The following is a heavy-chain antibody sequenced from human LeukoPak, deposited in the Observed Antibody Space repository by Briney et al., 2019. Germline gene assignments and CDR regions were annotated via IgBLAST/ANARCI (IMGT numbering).Heavy chain of an antibody. V-gene: IGHV4-59*01. CDR2: IYYSGST. CDR1: GGSISSYY. Sequence: PSETLSLTCTVSGGSISSYYWSWIRQPPGKGLEWIGYIYYSGSTNYNPSLKSRVTISVDTSKNQFSLKLSSVTAADTAVYYCARAGHYYGSGSYYSPHNYYYYYYMDVWGKGTTVTVSS. J-gene: IGHJ6*03. D-gene: IGHD3-10*01. CDR3: ARAGHYYGSGSYYSPHNYYYYYYMDV.